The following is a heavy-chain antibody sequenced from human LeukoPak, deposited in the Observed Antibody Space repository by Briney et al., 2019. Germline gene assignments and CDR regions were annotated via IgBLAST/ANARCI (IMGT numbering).Heavy chain of an antibody. Sequence: PSETLTLTCTVSGGSISSYYWSWIRQPPGKGLEWIGYIYYSGSTNYNPSLKSRVTISVDTSKNQFSLKLSSVTAADTAVYYCARVVRSRYMDVWGKGTTVTVSS. D-gene: IGHD3-16*01. CDR2: IYYSGST. CDR3: ARVVRSRYMDV. J-gene: IGHJ6*03. CDR1: GGSISSYY. V-gene: IGHV4-59*01.